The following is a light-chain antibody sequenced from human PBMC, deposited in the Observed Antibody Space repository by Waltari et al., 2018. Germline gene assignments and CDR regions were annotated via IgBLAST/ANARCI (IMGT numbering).Light chain of an antibody. V-gene: IGKV3-20*01. CDR3: QHHFRLPAT. CDR1: QNIGHY. CDR2: ASS. Sequence: IVLPHPPGTLSSSQGGRATPSCRASQNIGHYLAWYQQKPGQAPRLLIYASSTRAAGIPDRFSGSGSGADFSLTITRLEPDDFAVYYCQHHFRLPATFGQGTKV. J-gene: IGKJ1*01.